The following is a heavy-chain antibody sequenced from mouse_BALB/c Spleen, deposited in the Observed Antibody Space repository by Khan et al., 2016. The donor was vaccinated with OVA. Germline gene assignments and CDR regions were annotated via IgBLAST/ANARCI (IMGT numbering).Heavy chain of an antibody. Sequence: VQLKESGPGLVKPSQSLSLTCTVTGYSITSGYGWNWIRQFPGNKLEWMVYISYSGSTNYNPSLNSRISITRDTSKNQFFLLLNYVTTEDTATYYCARTARIKYWGQGTTLTGSS. J-gene: IGHJ2*01. CDR3: ARTARIKY. CDR2: ISYSGST. D-gene: IGHD1-2*01. V-gene: IGHV3-2*02. CDR1: GYSITSGYG.